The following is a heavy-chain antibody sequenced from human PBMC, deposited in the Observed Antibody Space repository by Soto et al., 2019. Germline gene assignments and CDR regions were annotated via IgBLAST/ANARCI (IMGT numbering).Heavy chain of an antibody. J-gene: IGHJ6*02. V-gene: IGHV3-30-3*01. Sequence: GGSLRLSCAASGFTFGAYGMHWVRQAPGKGLEWVAFISDDGSHRYYADSVKGRFTISRDNSKNTLSLQMDSLRTDDTAVFFCARVGPLDRENFYYGMDVWGQGTTVTVSS. CDR1: GFTFGAYG. CDR3: ARVGPLDRENFYYGMDV. CDR2: ISDDGSHR. D-gene: IGHD1-1*01.